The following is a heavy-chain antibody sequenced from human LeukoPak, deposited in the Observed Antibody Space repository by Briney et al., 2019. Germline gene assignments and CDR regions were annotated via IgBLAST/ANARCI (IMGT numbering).Heavy chain of an antibody. Sequence: GGSLRLSCAAAGFILSNSAMTWVRQAPGKGLQWVSGIDTRGTRTYYADSVKGRFSISRDNSKNTLFSQMNSLRVEDTAVYYCVKEVVATIPPLWGQGILVTVSS. D-gene: IGHD5-12*01. CDR3: VKEVVATIPPL. V-gene: IGHV3-23*01. CDR2: IDTRGTRT. J-gene: IGHJ4*02. CDR1: GFILSNSA.